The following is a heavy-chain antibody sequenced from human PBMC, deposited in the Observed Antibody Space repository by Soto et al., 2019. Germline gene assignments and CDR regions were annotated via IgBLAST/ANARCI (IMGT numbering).Heavy chain of an antibody. D-gene: IGHD3-9*01. CDR2: TSYSGST. CDR1: GGSISGYY. Sequence: TSETLSLTCTVAGGSISGYYWSWIRQSPEKGLEYIGYTSYSGSTNYNPSLKSRVTTSLDTSKNQFSLKLSSVTAADTAIYYCASLNFDILTGYYAFDLWGQGTMVTVSS. V-gene: IGHV4-59*08. J-gene: IGHJ3*01. CDR3: ASLNFDILTGYYAFDL.